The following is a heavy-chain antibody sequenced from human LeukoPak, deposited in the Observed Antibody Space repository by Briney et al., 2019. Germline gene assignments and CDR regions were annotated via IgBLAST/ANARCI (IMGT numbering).Heavy chain of an antibody. CDR1: GYTFSGYF. J-gene: IGHJ4*02. Sequence: VASVKVSCKASGYTFSGYFIHWVRQAAGQRLEWKGRINADSGGPEYPPNFQGRVTMTRDTSTSTASMELSRLTSDDTAVYYCARDLSSTPNWEFDYWGQGTLVTVSS. D-gene: IGHD7-27*01. V-gene: IGHV1-2*06. CDR2: INADSGGP. CDR3: ARDLSSTPNWEFDY.